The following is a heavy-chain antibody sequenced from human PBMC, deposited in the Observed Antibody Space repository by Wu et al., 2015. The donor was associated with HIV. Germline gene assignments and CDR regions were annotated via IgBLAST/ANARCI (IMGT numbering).Heavy chain of an antibody. D-gene: IGHD2-21*02. CDR1: GYIFSDYY. Sequence: QVQLEQSGSEVKEPQTSVTMSCKASGYIFSDYYIHWVRQAPGQGLEWMGIIHPSVGSPMYAQKFQGRVTMTRDTSTGTVYLELSTLRSEDSALYYCARSYCSGXCYADYWGRRNVWSPSP. J-gene: IGHJ4*03. CDR3: ARSYCSGXCYADY. V-gene: IGHV1-46*01. CDR2: IHPSVGSP.